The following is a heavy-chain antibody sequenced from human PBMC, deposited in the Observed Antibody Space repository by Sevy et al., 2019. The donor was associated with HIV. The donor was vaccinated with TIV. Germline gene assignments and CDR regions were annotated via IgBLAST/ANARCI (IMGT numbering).Heavy chain of an antibody. CDR1: GFTFSTYA. Sequence: GSLRLSCAASGFTFSTYAMSWVRQAPGKGLEWVSAISGSAGSTYYADLVKGRFTISRDKSKNTLYLQMNSLRADDTAVYYCAKGDRTFYGLDVWGQGTTVTVSS. V-gene: IGHV3-23*01. J-gene: IGHJ6*02. CDR2: ISGSAGST. D-gene: IGHD2-15*01. CDR3: AKGDRTFYGLDV.